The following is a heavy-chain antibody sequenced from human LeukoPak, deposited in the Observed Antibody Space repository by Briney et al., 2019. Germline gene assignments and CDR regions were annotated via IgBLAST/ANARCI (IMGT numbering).Heavy chain of an antibody. CDR2: ISGSGGST. D-gene: IGHD4-17*01. V-gene: IGHV3-23*01. Sequence: PGGSLRLSCAASGFTFSNAWMSWVRQAPGKGLEWVSAISGSGGSTYYADSVKGRFTISRDNSKNTLYLQMNSLRAEDTAVYYCAKRSPYGDYASAYFEYWGQGTLVTVSS. CDR3: AKRSPYGDYASAYFEY. J-gene: IGHJ4*02. CDR1: GFTFSNAW.